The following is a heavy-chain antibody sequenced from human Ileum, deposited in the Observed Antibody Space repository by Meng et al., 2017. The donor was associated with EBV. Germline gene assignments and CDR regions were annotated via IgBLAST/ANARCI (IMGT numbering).Heavy chain of an antibody. V-gene: IGHV4-39*07. CDR1: GGSFRSGQYY. J-gene: IGHJ4*02. D-gene: IGHD1-26*01. CDR3: ASRELAPFDY. CDR2: IYYSGTT. Sequence: QMQLQASGPGLLKPSGIRYLSGSVSGGSFRSGQYYWGGLRQPPGKALEWIASIYYSGTTYYNPSLQSRVSISVDKSKNQVSLNMTSMTAADTAVYYCASRELAPFDYWGQGTLVTVSS.